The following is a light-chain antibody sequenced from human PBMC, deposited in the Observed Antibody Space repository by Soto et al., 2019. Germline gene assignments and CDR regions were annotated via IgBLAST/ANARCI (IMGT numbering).Light chain of an antibody. CDR2: DAS. V-gene: IGKV1-5*01. J-gene: IGKJ2*01. Sequence: DIQMTQSPSTLSAFVGDTVTITCRASQSISHWLAWYQQRPGRAPKLLIYDASSLESGVPSRFSGSGSGTEFTLTISSLQPDDFANYYCQQYSAYPLTFGQGTKLEIK. CDR3: QQYSAYPLT. CDR1: QSISHW.